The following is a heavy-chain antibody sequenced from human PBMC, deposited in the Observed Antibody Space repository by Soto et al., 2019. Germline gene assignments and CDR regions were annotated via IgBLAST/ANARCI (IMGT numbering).Heavy chain of an antibody. CDR3: ARDRDSGSCYFDL. Sequence: QVQLVQSGAEVKKPGSSVKVSCKASGGTFSSYAISWVRQAPGQGLEWMGGIIPIFGTANYAQKFQGRVTITADESTSTAYVELSRLRSEDTAVYYCARDRDSGSCYFDLWGRGTLVTVSS. CDR2: IIPIFGTA. CDR1: GGTFSSYA. D-gene: IGHD6-13*01. J-gene: IGHJ2*01. V-gene: IGHV1-69*12.